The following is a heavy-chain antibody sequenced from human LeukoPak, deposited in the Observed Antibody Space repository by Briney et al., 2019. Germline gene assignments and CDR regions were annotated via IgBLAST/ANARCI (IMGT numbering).Heavy chain of an antibody. V-gene: IGHV1-24*01. Sequence: ASVKVSCKVSGYTLTELSMHWVRQAPGKGLEWMGGFDPEDGETIYAQKFQGRVTMTEDTSTDAAYMELSSLRSEDTAVYHCATVSRSMMGTDAFDIWGQGTMVTVSS. J-gene: IGHJ3*02. CDR3: ATVSRSMMGTDAFDI. D-gene: IGHD3-22*01. CDR2: FDPEDGET. CDR1: GYTLTELS.